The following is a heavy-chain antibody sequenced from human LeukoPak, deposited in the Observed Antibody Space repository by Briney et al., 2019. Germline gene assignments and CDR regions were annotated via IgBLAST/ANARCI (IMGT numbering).Heavy chain of an antibody. J-gene: IGHJ4*02. D-gene: IGHD2-15*01. CDR2: IYYSGNT. V-gene: IGHV4-59*08. Sequence: PSETLSLTCSVSGGSLSGYYWSWIRQPPGKGLEWIDYIYYSGNTNYNPSLRGRVTMSLDTSKRQFSLNLPSVTAADTAVYYCARQAGFGTPAYFDFWGQGVLVTVSS. CDR1: GGSLSGYY. CDR3: ARQAGFGTPAYFDF.